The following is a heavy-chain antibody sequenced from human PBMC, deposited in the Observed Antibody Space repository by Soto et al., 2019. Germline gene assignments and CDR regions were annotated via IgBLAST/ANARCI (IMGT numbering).Heavy chain of an antibody. Sequence: PSETLSLTCTVSGGSISSSSYYWGWIRQPPGKGLEWIGSIYYSGSTYYNPSLKSRVTISVDTSKNQFSLKLSSVTAADTAVYYWGRCGVIAAAGRDYWGQETLVTVPS. CDR1: GGSISSSSYY. V-gene: IGHV4-39*01. CDR3: GRCGVIAAAGRDY. D-gene: IGHD6-13*01. CDR2: IYYSGST. J-gene: IGHJ4*02.